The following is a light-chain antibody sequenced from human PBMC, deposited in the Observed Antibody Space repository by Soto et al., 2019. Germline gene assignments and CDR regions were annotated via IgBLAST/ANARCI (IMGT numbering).Light chain of an antibody. Sequence: EIVLTQSPATLSLSPGERATLSLRASQRVNRYLARYQQKPGQAPQLLIYDASNRATGIPARFSGSGSGTDFTLTISSLEPEDFAVYYWQQRSNWPLTFGGGTKVEIK. CDR1: QRVNRY. J-gene: IGKJ4*01. CDR2: DAS. V-gene: IGKV3-11*01. CDR3: QQRSNWPLT.